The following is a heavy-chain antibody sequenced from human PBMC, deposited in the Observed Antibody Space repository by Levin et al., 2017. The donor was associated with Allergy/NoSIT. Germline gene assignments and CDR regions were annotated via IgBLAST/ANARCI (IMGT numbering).Heavy chain of an antibody. V-gene: IGHV1-69*13. CDR2: IIPIFGTA. CDR1: GGTFSSYA. CDR3: ARERIVVVVAATPEYYGMDV. Sequence: SVKVSCKASGGTFSSYAISWVRQAPGQGLEWMGGIIPIFGTANYAQKFQGRVTITADESTSTAYMELSSLRSEDTAVYYCARERIVVVVAATPEYYGMDVWGQGTTVTVSS. J-gene: IGHJ6*02. D-gene: IGHD2-15*01.